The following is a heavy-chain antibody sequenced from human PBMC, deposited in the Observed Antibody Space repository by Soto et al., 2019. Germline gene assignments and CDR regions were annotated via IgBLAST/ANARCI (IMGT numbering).Heavy chain of an antibody. Sequence: QVQLVQSGAEVKKPGASVKVSCKASGYTFTSYYMHWVRQAPGQGLEWMGIINPSGGSTSYAQKFQGRVTMTRDTSTSTVYMELSSLRSEDTAVYYCARDLALVIAAASSDGMYVWGQGTTVTVSS. V-gene: IGHV1-46*01. CDR3: ARDLALVIAAASSDGMYV. J-gene: IGHJ6*02. D-gene: IGHD6-13*01. CDR2: INPSGGST. CDR1: GYTFTSYY.